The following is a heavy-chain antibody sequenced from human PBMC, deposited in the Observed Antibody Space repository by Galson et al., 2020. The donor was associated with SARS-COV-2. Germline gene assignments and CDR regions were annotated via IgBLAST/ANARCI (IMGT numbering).Heavy chain of an antibody. Sequence: GESLKISCAASGFTFSSYGMHWVRQAPGKGMEWVAVIWYDGSNKYYADSVKGRFTISRDNSKNTLYLQMNSLRAEDTAVYYCARDFDEDSSGWYEGGAFDIWGQWTMVTVSS. J-gene: IGHJ3*02. CDR2: IWYDGSNK. D-gene: IGHD6-19*01. CDR3: ARDFDEDSSGWYEGGAFDI. CDR1: GFTFSSYG. V-gene: IGHV3-33*01.